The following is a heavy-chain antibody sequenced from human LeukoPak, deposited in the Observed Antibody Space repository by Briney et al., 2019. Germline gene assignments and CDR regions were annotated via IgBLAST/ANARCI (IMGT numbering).Heavy chain of an antibody. CDR1: GGSISSSSYY. D-gene: IGHD4-17*01. Sequence: SETLSLTCTVSGGSISSSSYYWGWIRQPPGTGLEWIGSIYYSGSTYYNPSLKSRVTMSVDTSKNQFSLTLTSVTAADTAVYYCARPSQDSGDYAFDYWGQGTLVTVSS. CDR3: ARPSQDSGDYAFDY. J-gene: IGHJ4*02. CDR2: IYYSGST. V-gene: IGHV4-39*07.